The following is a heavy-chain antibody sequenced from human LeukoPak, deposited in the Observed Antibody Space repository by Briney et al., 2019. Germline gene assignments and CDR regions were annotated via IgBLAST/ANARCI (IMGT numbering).Heavy chain of an antibody. CDR1: GFPFSSYA. CDR3: AKDLGGGHYDFWSGPNTN. D-gene: IGHD3-3*01. CDR2: ISGSGGST. Sequence: GGSLRLSCVVSGFPFSSYAMSWVRQAPGKGLEWVSAISGSGGSTYYADSVKGRFTISRDNSKNTLYLQMNSLRAEDTAVYYCAKDLGGGHYDFWSGPNTNWGQGTLVTVSS. V-gene: IGHV3-23*01. J-gene: IGHJ4*02.